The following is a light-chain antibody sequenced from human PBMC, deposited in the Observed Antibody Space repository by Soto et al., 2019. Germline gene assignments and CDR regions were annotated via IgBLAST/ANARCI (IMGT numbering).Light chain of an antibody. CDR1: SSNIETPHD. J-gene: IGLJ1*01. Sequence: QSVLTQPPSVSGAPGQTGTISCTGSSSNIETPHDVHWYQQFPGTAPKLLIYGNRDRPSGVPDRFSGSKSGNSASLAITGFQAEDEADYYCQSYDSSLSAYVFGAGTKVTVL. V-gene: IGLV1-40*01. CDR3: QSYDSSLSAYV. CDR2: GNR.